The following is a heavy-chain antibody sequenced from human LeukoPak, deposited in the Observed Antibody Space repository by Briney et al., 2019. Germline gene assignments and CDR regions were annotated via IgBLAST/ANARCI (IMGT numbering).Heavy chain of an antibody. D-gene: IGHD6-13*01. CDR1: GFTFSGSA. Sequence: GGSLRLSCAASGFTFSGSAMHWVRQASGKGLEWVGRIRSKANSYATAYAASVKGRFTISRDDSKNTAYLQMNSLKTEDTAVYYCITRPEDAPAGLDFWGQGTLVTVSS. CDR2: IRSKANSYAT. V-gene: IGHV3-73*01. CDR3: ITRPEDAPAGLDF. J-gene: IGHJ4*02.